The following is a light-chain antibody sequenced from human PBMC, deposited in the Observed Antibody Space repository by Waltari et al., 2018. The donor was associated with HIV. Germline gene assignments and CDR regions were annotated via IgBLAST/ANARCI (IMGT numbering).Light chain of an antibody. Sequence: QSELTQSPSASGTPGQRSTISCSGSSSNIDRNYTDWYKQCPGATPRVTIYKDNERPSWVPDRISGSKSGTSASLLISGLRSDDEADYYCAVWDESLDGWLFGGGTKLTVL. CDR2: KDN. V-gene: IGLV1-47*01. CDR1: SSNIDRNY. CDR3: AVWDESLDGWL. J-gene: IGLJ3*02.